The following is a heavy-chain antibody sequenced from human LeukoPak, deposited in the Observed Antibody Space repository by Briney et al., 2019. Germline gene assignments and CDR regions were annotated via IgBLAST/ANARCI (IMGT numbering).Heavy chain of an antibody. D-gene: IGHD1-1*01. CDR3: ARDHNYAFDN. J-gene: IGHJ4*02. CDR2: IGISSGNT. CDR1: GFPFSAYS. Sequence: GGSLRLSCAASGFPFSAYSMNWVRQAPGKGLEWISYIGISSGNTKYADSVKGRFTISGDNAKNSLYLQMNSLRVEDTAIYYCARDHNYAFDNWGQGTLVTVSS. V-gene: IGHV3-11*06.